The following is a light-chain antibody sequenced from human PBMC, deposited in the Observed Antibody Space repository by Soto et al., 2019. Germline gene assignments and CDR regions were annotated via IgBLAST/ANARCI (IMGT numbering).Light chain of an antibody. J-gene: IGKJ2*01. CDR3: QQYYT. CDR2: WAS. V-gene: IGKV4-1*01. CDR1: QSVLYSSNNKNY. Sequence: DIVMTQSPDSLAVSLGERATINCKSSQSVLYSSNNKNYLAWYQQKPGQPPKLLIYWASTRESGVPDRFSGSGSGTDFTHTISSLQAEDVAVYRCQQYYTFGQGTKLEIK.